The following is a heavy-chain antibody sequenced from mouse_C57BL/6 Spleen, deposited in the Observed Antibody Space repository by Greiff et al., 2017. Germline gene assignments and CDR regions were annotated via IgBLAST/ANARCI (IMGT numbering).Heavy chain of an antibody. CDR1: GYTFTDYE. CDR3: TRKSETAQATCAY. V-gene: IGHV1-15*01. D-gene: IGHD3-2*02. Sequence: VQLQQSGAELVRPGASVTLSCKASGYTFTDYEMHWVKQTPVHGLEWIGAIDPETGGTAYNQKFKGKAILTADKSSSTAYMELRSLTSEDSAVYYCTRKSETAQATCAYWGQGTLVTVSA. J-gene: IGHJ3*01. CDR2: IDPETGGT.